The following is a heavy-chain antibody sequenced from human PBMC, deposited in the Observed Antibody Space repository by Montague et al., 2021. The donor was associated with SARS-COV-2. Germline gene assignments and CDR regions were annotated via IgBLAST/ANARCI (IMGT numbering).Heavy chain of an antibody. V-gene: IGHV4-34*01. CDR2: INHSGST. CDR3: ARGPRITMIVVVIPDIWFDP. CDR1: GGSVSDYY. J-gene: IGHJ5*02. Sequence: SETLSLTCAVYGGSVSDYYWSWIRQPPGKGLEWIGEINHSGSTNYNPSLKSRVTTSVDTSKNQFSLKLTSVTAADTAVHYCARGPRITMIVVVIPDIWFDPWGQGTLVTVSS. D-gene: IGHD3-22*01.